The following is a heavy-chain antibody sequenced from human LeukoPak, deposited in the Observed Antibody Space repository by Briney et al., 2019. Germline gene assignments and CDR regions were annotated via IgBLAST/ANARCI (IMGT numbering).Heavy chain of an antibody. CDR2: ISSSGSAI. J-gene: IGHJ4*02. CDR1: GFTFSSYE. Sequence: GGSLRLSCAASGFTFSSYEMNWVRQAPGKVLEWLSYISSSGSAIYYADSVKGRFTISRDNAKNSLYLQMNSLRAEDTAVYYCARDMSGQWLIPASGNFDYWGQGTLVTVSS. CDR3: ARDMSGQWLIPASGNFDY. D-gene: IGHD6-19*01. V-gene: IGHV3-48*03.